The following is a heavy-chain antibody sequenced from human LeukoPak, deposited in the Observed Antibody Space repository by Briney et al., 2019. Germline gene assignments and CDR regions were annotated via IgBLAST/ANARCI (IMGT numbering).Heavy chain of an antibody. CDR3: TTWGYGGRSSPRENY. CDR1: GFTFSSYA. J-gene: IGHJ4*02. CDR2: IKSKTDGGTT. Sequence: PGGSLRLSCAASGFTFSSYAMSWVRQAPGKGLEWVGRIKSKTDGGTTDYAAPVKGRFTISRDDSRNTLLLQMNSLKTEDTAIYYCTTWGYGGRSSPRENYWGQGTQVTVSS. D-gene: IGHD6-6*01. V-gene: IGHV3-15*01.